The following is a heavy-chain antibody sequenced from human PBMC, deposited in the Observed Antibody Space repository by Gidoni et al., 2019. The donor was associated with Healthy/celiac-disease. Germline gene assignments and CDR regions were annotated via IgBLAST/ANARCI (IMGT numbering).Heavy chain of an antibody. Sequence: VQLLESGGVLVQPGGSLRLSCAASGFTFSSYAMSWVSQAPGTGLEWVSAISGSGGSTYYADSVKGRFTISRDNSKNTLYLQMNSLRAEDTAVYYCAKDRPLEWLLYYFDYWGQGTLVTVSS. D-gene: IGHD3-3*01. CDR3: AKDRPLEWLLYYFDY. V-gene: IGHV3-23*01. CDR2: ISGSGGST. J-gene: IGHJ4*02. CDR1: GFTFSSYA.